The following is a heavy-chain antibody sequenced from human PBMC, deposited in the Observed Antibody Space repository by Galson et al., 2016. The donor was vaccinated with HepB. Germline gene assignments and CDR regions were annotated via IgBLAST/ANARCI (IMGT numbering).Heavy chain of an antibody. V-gene: IGHV1-69*13. J-gene: IGHJ5*02. Sequence: SVKVSCKASGDTFSSYAISWARQAPGQGLEWMGGITPIFGTTKYAQEFQGRVTITADESTSTAYTELSSLRSEDTAVYYCARSNWNYAWFDPWGQGTLVTVSS. CDR2: ITPIFGTT. D-gene: IGHD1-7*01. CDR1: GDTFSSYA. CDR3: ARSNWNYAWFDP.